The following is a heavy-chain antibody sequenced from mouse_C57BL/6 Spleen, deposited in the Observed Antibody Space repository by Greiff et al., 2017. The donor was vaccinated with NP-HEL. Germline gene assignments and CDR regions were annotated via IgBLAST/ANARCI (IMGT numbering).Heavy chain of an antibody. D-gene: IGHD4-1*01. Sequence: VQLQQSGAELVRPGASVKLSCTASGFNIKDDYMHWVKQRPEQGLEWIGWIDPENGDTEYASKFQGKATITADTSSNTAYLQLSSLTSEDTAVYYCTLTGTRVDYWGQGTTLTVSS. CDR1: GFNIKDDY. CDR3: TLTGTRVDY. J-gene: IGHJ2*01. CDR2: IDPENGDT. V-gene: IGHV14-4*01.